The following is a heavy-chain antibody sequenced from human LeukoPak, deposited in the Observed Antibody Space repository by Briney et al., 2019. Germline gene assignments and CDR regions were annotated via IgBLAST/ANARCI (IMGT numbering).Heavy chain of an antibody. CDR3: ARDRGYYYDSRTTETYLI. CDR2: INPNSGGT. Sequence: ASVKVSCKASGYTFTGYYMHWVRQAPGQGLEGMGWINPNSGGTNYAQKFQGRVTMTRDTSISTAYMELSRLRSDDTAVYYCARDRGYYYDSRTTETYLIWGQGTLVTVSS. V-gene: IGHV1-2*02. CDR1: GYTFTGYY. J-gene: IGHJ4*02. D-gene: IGHD3-22*01.